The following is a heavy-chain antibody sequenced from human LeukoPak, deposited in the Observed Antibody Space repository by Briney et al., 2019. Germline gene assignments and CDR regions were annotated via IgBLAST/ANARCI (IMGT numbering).Heavy chain of an antibody. CDR3: ARIYYDSSGYRLFDY. CDR2: IKEEGSGK. CDR1: GFTFSSYW. D-gene: IGHD3-22*01. Sequence: GGSLRLSCVASGFTFSSYWMSWVRQAPGKGLEWVANIKEEGSGKYYVGSVTGRFTISRDNAKNSLYLQMNSLRAEDTAVYYCARIYYDSSGYRLFDYWGQGTLVTVSS. J-gene: IGHJ4*02. V-gene: IGHV3-7*02.